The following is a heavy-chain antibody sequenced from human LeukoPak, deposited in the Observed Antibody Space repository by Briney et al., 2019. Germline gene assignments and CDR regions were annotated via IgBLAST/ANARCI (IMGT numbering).Heavy chain of an antibody. CDR3: ARDLYYGDHQEPDY. D-gene: IGHD4-17*01. V-gene: IGHV4-30-2*04. Sequence: SRVTISVDTSKNQFSLKLSSVTAADTAVYYCARDLYYGDHQEPDYWGQGTLVTVSS. J-gene: IGHJ4*02.